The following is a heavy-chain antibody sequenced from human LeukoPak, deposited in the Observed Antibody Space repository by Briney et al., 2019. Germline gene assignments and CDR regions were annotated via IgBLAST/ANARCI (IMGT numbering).Heavy chain of an antibody. J-gene: IGHJ4*02. CDR1: GASISSYY. D-gene: IGHD6-19*01. V-gene: IGHV4-59*01. CDR2: IYYSGTT. Sequence: SETLSLTCTVSGASISSYYWSWIRQTPGKGLEWIGYIYYSGTTNYNPSFQRRVTISVDVSKNQFSLKLRSVTAADTAVYYCAREGYASGWNDYWGQGILVTVSP. CDR3: AREGYASGWNDY.